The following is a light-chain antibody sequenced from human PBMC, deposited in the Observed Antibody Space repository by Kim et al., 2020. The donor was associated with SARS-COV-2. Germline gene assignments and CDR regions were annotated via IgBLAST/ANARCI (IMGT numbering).Light chain of an antibody. Sequence: ASGKRTCTLSSGHSSYAIAWHQQQPEKGPRYLMKLNSDGSHSKGDGIPDRFSGSSSGAERYLTISSLQAEDEADYYCQTWGTGIWVFGGGTQLTVL. J-gene: IGLJ3*02. CDR1: SGHSSYA. CDR2: LNSDGSH. V-gene: IGLV4-69*01. CDR3: QTWGTGIWV.